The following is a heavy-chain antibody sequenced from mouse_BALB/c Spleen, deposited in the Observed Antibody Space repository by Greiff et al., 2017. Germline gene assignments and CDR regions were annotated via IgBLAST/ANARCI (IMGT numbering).Heavy chain of an antibody. CDR2: INPSSGYT. CDR1: GYTFTSYT. CDR3: ARGDYYGSSPYFDV. J-gene: IGHJ1*01. Sequence: QVQLQQPGAELVRPGASVKMSCKASGYTFTSYTMHWVKQRPGQGLEWIGYINPSSGYTNYNQKFKDKATLTADKSSSTAYMQLSSLTSEDSAVYYCARGDYYGSSPYFDVWGAGTTVTVSS. V-gene: IGHV1S26*01. D-gene: IGHD1-1*01.